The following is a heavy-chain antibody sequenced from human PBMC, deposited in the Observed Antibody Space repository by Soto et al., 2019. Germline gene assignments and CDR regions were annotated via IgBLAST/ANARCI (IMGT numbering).Heavy chain of an antibody. CDR2: ISGSGSGT. J-gene: IGHJ4*02. V-gene: IGHV3-23*01. Sequence: EVQLLESGGGLVQPGGSLRLSCVASGFTFSSYAMSWVRQAPGKGLEWVSAISGSGSGTYYADSVKGRFTISRDNPENTLYLQMDSLRAEDTAVYYCAKGLVRFESSGYPAFYWGQGTLVTVSS. CDR3: AKGLVRFESSGYPAFY. D-gene: IGHD3-22*01. CDR1: GFTFSSYA.